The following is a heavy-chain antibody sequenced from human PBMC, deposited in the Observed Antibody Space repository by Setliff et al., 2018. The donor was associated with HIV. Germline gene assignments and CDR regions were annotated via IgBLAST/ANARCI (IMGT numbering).Heavy chain of an antibody. Sequence: PSETLSLTCSVSSGSVSGYYWGWIRQPPGKKLEWIGYIHSSGSLNYNPSLKSRVTISVDTSKNQFSLELSSVTAADTAVFYCARSGGNWYFNLWGRGTLVPVSS. D-gene: IGHD3-10*01. CDR2: IHSSGSL. CDR3: ARSGGNWYFNL. V-gene: IGHV4-59*08. CDR1: SGSVSGYY. J-gene: IGHJ2*01.